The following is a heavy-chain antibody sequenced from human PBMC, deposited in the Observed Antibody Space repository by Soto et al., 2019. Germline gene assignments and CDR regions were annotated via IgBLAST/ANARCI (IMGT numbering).Heavy chain of an antibody. CDR3: ARDRAVVVPAALNVYYWYGVDV. D-gene: IGHD2-15*01. CDR1: GYTFTSYD. CDR2: MNPNSGNT. J-gene: IGHJ6*02. V-gene: IGHV1-8*01. Sequence: QVQLVQSGAEVKKPGASVKVSCKASGYTFTSYDINWVRQATGQGLEWMGWMNPNSGNTGYAQKFQGRVTMPRNTSISTAEMGLGSVRAEETAVYYCARDRAVVVPAALNVYYWYGVDVWGQGTTVTVSS.